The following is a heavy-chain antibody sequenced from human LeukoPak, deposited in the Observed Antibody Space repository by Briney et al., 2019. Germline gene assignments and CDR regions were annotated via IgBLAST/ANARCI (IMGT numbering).Heavy chain of an antibody. CDR2: IIPILGIA. D-gene: IGHD2-15*01. J-gene: IGHJ5*02. V-gene: IGHV1-69*04. CDR1: GGTFSSYA. CDR3: ARDYKVVAATDNWFDP. Sequence: ASVKVSCKASGGTFSSYAISWVRQAPGQGLEWMGRIIPILGIANYAQKFQGRVTITADKSTSTAYMELSSLRSEDTAVYYCARDYKVVAATDNWFDPWGQGTLVTVSS.